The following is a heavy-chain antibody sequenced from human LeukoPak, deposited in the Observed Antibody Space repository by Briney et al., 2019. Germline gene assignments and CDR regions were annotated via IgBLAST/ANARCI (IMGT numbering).Heavy chain of an antibody. CDR3: AGQYYYDSSGYSDY. CDR2: ISAYNGNT. D-gene: IGHD3-22*01. V-gene: IGHV1-18*01. J-gene: IGHJ4*02. CDR1: GYTFTSYG. Sequence: ASVKVSCKASGYTFTSYGISWVRQAPGQGLEWMGWISAYNGNTNYAQKLQGRVTMTTDTSTSTVYMELRSLRSDDTAVYYCAGQYYYDSSGYSDYWGQGTLVTVSS.